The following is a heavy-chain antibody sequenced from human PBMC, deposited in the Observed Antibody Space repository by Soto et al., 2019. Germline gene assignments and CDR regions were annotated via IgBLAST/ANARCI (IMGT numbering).Heavy chain of an antibody. CDR1: GYTFTSYF. CDR3: ARDDPPTHY. Sequence: QVQLVQSGAEVKKPGASVKVSCKASGYTFTSYFISRVRQAPGQGLEWMGGISTYNVNTNYAQKPQGRVTMTTDTSTSTGYMELRSLRSDDTAVYYCARDDPPTHYWGQGPLVTVS. CDR2: ISTYNVNT. V-gene: IGHV1-18*01. D-gene: IGHD4-17*01. J-gene: IGHJ4*02.